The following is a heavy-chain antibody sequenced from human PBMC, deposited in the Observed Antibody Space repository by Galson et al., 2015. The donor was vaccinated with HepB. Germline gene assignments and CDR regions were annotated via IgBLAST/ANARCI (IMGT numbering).Heavy chain of an antibody. CDR3: ARRYSSGLYYDPLGY. V-gene: IGHV5-51*01. Sequence: QSGAEVKKPGESLKISCKGSGYSFTSYWIGWVRQMPGKGLEWMGIIYPGDSDTRYSPSFQGQVTISADKSISTAYLQWSSLKASDTAMYYCARRYSSGLYYDPLGYWGQGTLVTVSS. D-gene: IGHD6-19*01. J-gene: IGHJ4*02. CDR1: GYSFTSYW. CDR2: IYPGDSDT.